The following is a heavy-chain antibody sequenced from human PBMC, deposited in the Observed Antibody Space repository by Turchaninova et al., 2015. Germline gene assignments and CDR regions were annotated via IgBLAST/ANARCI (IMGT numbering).Heavy chain of an antibody. D-gene: IGHD2-15*01. CDR1: GGSFSSHF. Sequence: QVQLQQWGAGLLKPSETLSLTCAVYGGSFSSHFWSWNRKPPGKGLEWIGEVTHSGSTNYNPSLKSRVTISVDTSKNQFSLKLNSVTAADTAVYYCARGRGGLFTTYSDNWGQGTLVTVSS. CDR2: VTHSGST. V-gene: IGHV4-34*01. J-gene: IGHJ4*02. CDR3: ARGRGGLFTTYSDN.